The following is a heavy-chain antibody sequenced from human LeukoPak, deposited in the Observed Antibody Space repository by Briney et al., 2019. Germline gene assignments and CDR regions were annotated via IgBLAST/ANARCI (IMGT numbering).Heavy chain of an antibody. CDR3: VRDFELYY. V-gene: IGHV3-74*01. CDR2: IKPDGSST. CDR1: GFIFSNCW. D-gene: IGHD3/OR15-3a*01. J-gene: IGHJ4*02. Sequence: GGSLRLSCVASGFIFSNCWMHWVRQAPGKGLVWVSRIKPDGSSTNYADSVKGRFSISRDNAKNTVYLQMNSLRAEDTAVYYCVRDFELYYWGQGTLVTVSS.